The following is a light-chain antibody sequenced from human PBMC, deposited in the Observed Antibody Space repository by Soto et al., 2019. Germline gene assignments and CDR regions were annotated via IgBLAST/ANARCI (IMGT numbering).Light chain of an antibody. CDR1: QSISSW. Sequence: DIQMTQSPSTLSASVGDRVTITCRASQSISSWLAWYQQKPGKAPKLLIYKASSLESGVPSRFSGSGSGTVFTLTISSLQPDYFATYYCQQYNSYWTFGQGTKVEIK. J-gene: IGKJ1*01. V-gene: IGKV1-5*03. CDR2: KAS. CDR3: QQYNSYWT.